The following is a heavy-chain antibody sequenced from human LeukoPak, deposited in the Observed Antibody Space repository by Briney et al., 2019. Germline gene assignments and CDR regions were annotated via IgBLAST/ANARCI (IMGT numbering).Heavy chain of an antibody. Sequence: GGSLRLSCVASGFTFSNYAIHWVRRPPGKGLEWVAVMSTDGSLQYYANSVKGRFTISRDNYKSTLFLQMNGLSVADTAVYYCGRQVAPGQWLVNLWGQGTLVTVSS. J-gene: IGHJ5*02. D-gene: IGHD6-19*01. CDR1: GFTFSNYA. CDR3: GRQVAPGQWLVNL. V-gene: IGHV3-30*01. CDR2: MSTDGSLQ.